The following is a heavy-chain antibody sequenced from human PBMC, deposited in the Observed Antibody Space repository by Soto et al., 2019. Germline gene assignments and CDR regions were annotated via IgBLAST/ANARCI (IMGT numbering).Heavy chain of an antibody. Sequence: EVQLVESGGGLVQPGRSLRLSFAASGFTFDDYAMHWVRQAPGKGLGWVSGISWNRGSIGYADSVKGRFTISRDNAKNSLYLQTNSLRAEDTALYYCAKDKTLSGWYAFDYWGQGTLVTVSS. CDR1: GFTFDDYA. V-gene: IGHV3-9*01. CDR2: ISWNRGSI. J-gene: IGHJ4*02. D-gene: IGHD6-19*01. CDR3: AKDKTLSGWYAFDY.